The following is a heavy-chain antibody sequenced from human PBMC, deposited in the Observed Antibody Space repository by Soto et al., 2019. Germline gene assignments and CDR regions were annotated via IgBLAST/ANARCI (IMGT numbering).Heavy chain of an antibody. V-gene: IGHV1-69*13. CDR1: GGTFSSYA. CDR3: ATGSADTAMAPNDAFDI. J-gene: IGHJ3*02. Sequence: SVKASCKASGGTFSSYAISWVRQAPGQGLEWMGGIIPIFGTANYAQKFQGRVTITADESTSTAYMELSSLRSEDTAVYYCATGSADTAMAPNDAFDIWGQGTMVTVSS. CDR2: IIPIFGTA. D-gene: IGHD5-18*01.